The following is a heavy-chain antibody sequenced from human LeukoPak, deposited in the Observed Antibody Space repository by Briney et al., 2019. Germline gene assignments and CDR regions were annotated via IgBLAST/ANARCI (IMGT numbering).Heavy chain of an antibody. CDR2: INPSGGST. J-gene: IGHJ6*02. CDR1: GYTFTSYY. Sequence: VASVKVSCKASGYTFTSYYMHWVRQAPGQGLEWMGIINPSGGSTSYAQKFQGRVTMTRDTSTSTVYMELGSLRSEDTAVYYCARGIGGRFLEWLPPYYYYGMDVWGQGTTVTVSS. V-gene: IGHV1-46*01. CDR3: ARGIGGRFLEWLPPYYYYGMDV. D-gene: IGHD3-3*01.